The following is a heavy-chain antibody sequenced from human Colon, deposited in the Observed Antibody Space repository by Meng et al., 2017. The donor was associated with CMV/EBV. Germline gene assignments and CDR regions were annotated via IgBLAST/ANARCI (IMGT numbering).Heavy chain of an antibody. J-gene: IGHJ6*02. CDR3: ARDTTSGSYIHHYGMDV. Sequence: GGSLRLSCVVSGVTFSSYWMHWVRQAPGKGLEWVSSISATSAYIYYADSVKGRFTISRDNGKNLVYLQMNNLRAEDTAVYYCARDTTSGSYIHHYGMDVWGLGTTVTVSS. CDR2: ISATSAYI. CDR1: GVTFSSYW. D-gene: IGHD1-26*01. V-gene: IGHV3-21*06.